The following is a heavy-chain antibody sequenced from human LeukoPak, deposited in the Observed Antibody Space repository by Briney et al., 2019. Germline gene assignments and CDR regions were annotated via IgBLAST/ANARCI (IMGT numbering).Heavy chain of an antibody. Sequence: GGSLRLSCAASGFTVSSNYMSWVRQAPGKGLEWVSVIYSGGSTYYADSVKGRFTISRDNSKNTLYLQMNSLRAEDTAVYYCATQLIWFGELFESEDYWGQGTLVTVSS. CDR2: IYSGGST. J-gene: IGHJ4*02. CDR3: ATQLIWFGELFESEDY. CDR1: GFTVSSNY. D-gene: IGHD3-10*01. V-gene: IGHV3-53*01.